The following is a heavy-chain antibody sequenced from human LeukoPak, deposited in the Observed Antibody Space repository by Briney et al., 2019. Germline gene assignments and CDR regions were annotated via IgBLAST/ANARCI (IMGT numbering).Heavy chain of an antibody. CDR3: ARDTLVGSGS. CDR1: GGSFSGYY. Sequence: TSETLSLTCAVYGGSFSGYYWSWIRQPPGKGLEWIGEINHSGSTNYNPSLKSRVTISVDTSKNQFSLKLSSVTAADTAVYYCARDTLVGSGSWGQGTLVTVSS. D-gene: IGHD3-10*01. J-gene: IGHJ4*02. CDR2: INHSGST. V-gene: IGHV4-34*01.